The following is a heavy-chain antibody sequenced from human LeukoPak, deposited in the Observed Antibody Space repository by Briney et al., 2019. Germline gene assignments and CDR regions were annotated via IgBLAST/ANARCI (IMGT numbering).Heavy chain of an antibody. D-gene: IGHD3-10*01. J-gene: IGHJ6*02. V-gene: IGHV4-61*05. Sequence: SETLSLTCTVSGGSISSSSYYWGWIRQPPGKGLEWIGYIYYSGSTNYNPSLKSRVTISVDTSKNQFSLKLSSVTAADTAVYYCAGSITMVRGVIPYGMDVWGQGTTVTVSS. CDR2: IYYSGST. CDR1: GGSISSSSYY. CDR3: AGSITMVRGVIPYGMDV.